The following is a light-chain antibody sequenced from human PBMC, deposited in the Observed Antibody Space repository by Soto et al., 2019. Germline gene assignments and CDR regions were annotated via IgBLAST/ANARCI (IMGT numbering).Light chain of an antibody. V-gene: IGKV1-9*01. CDR1: QGIRSN. J-gene: IGKJ4*01. CDR2: AAS. CDR3: QQLNDYPLT. Sequence: DIQLTQSPSFLSASVGDRITITCRASQGIRSNLAWYQQKPGKAPKLLISAASSLQSGVPSMFSDSVSGTEFTLTIRCLQPEDFATYYCQQLNDYPLTFGGGTKVEIK.